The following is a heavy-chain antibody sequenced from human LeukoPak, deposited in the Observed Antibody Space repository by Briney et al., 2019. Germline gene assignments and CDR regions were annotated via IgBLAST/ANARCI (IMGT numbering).Heavy chain of an antibody. V-gene: IGHV1-2*02. CDR1: GYTFTGYY. CDR3: ARDIPSPDSSGYYSVNWFDP. Sequence: ASVKVSCKASGYTFTGYYMHWVRQAPGQGLEWMGWIKPNSGGTNYAQKFQGRVTMTRDTSISTAYMELSRLRSADTAVYYCARDIPSPDSSGYYSVNWFDPWGQGTLVTVSS. CDR2: IKPNSGGT. D-gene: IGHD3-22*01. J-gene: IGHJ5*02.